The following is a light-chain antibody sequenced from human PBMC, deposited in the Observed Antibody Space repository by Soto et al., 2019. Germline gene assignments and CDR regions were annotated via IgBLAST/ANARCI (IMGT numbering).Light chain of an antibody. CDR2: AAS. J-gene: IGKJ1*01. CDR1: QSLSSGY. Sequence: IMLTEPPGTLSLSPLERATLAFSVSQSLSSGYLAWYQQKPGQSPRILIYAASSRATGIPDRFSGGGSGTDFTLTISRLEPEDFAVYYCQQYDTSPRTFGPGTKV. V-gene: IGKV3-20*01. CDR3: QQYDTSPRT.